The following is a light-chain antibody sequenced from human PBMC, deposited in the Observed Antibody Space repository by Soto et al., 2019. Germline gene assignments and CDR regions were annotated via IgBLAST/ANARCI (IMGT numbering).Light chain of an antibody. CDR2: VAS. Sequence: DIQLTQSPSFLSASVGDRVTITCRASEDISSYLAWYQQKPGKAPKLLIYVASTLQSGVPSRFSGSGSGTEFTLTIISLQPEDFATYYCQQLNNYPRTFGQGTKVDIK. V-gene: IGKV1-9*01. CDR1: EDISSY. J-gene: IGKJ1*01. CDR3: QQLNNYPRT.